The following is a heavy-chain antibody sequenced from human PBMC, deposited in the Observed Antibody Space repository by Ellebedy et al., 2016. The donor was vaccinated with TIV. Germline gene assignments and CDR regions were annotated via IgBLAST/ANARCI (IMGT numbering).Heavy chain of an antibody. CDR2: VSGSGSTI. D-gene: IGHD5-12*01. CDR3: ARGLDSGYDAGGDY. J-gene: IGHJ4*02. V-gene: IGHV3-48*03. Sequence: PGGSLRLSCAASGFTFSSYDMNWVRQAPGKGLEWVSYVSGSGSTIYYADSVKGRFTISRDNAKNSLYLQMNSLRAEDTAVYYCARGLDSGYDAGGDYWGQGTLVTVSS. CDR1: GFTFSSYD.